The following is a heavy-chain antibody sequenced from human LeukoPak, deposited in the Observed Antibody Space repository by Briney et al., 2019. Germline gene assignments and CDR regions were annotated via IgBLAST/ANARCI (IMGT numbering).Heavy chain of an antibody. CDR2: IWYDGSNK. J-gene: IGHJ6*04. CDR3: ARDPYSSGRGYYGMDV. V-gene: IGHV3-33*01. D-gene: IGHD6-25*01. Sequence: PGRSLRLSCAASGFTSSSYGMHWVRQAPGKGLEWVAVIWYDGSNKYYADSVKGRFTISRDNSKNTLYLQMNSLRAEDTAVYSCARDPYSSGRGYYGMDVWGKGTTVTVSS. CDR1: GFTSSSYG.